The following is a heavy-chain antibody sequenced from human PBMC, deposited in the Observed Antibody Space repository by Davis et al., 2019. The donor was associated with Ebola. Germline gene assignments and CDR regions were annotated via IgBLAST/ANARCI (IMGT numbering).Heavy chain of an antibody. J-gene: IGHJ5*02. CDR1: GGSISSYY. V-gene: IGHV4-59*01. D-gene: IGHD4-17*01. CDR3: ARATTVPLNWFDP. CDR2: IYYSGST. Sequence: GSLRLSCTVSGGSISSYYWSWIRQPPGKGLEWIGYIYYSGSTNYNPSLKSRVTISVDTSKNQFSLKLNSVTAADTAVYYCARATTVPLNWFDPWGQGTLVTVSS.